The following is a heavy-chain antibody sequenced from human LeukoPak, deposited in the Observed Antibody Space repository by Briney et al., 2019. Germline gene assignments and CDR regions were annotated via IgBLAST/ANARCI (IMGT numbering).Heavy chain of an antibody. CDR2: IYTSGST. CDR1: GGSISSYY. J-gene: IGHJ5*02. V-gene: IGHV4-4*07. CDR3: ARAVVLAYYYDSSGYLYNWFDP. D-gene: IGHD3-22*01. Sequence: SETLSLTCTGSGGSISSYYWSWIRQPAGNGLEWIGRIYTSGSTNYNPSLKSRVTMSVDTSKNQFSLKLSSVTAADTAVYYCARAVVLAYYYDSSGYLYNWFDPWGQGTLVTVSS.